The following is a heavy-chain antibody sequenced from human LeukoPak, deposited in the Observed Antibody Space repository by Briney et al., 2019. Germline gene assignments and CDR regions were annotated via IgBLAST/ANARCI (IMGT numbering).Heavy chain of an antibody. Sequence: SETLSLTCTVSGGSISSSSYYWGWIRQPPGKGLEWIGSIYYSGSTYYNPSLKSRVTTSVDMSKNQFSLKLSSVTAADTAVYYCARGVVIAPQTFDYWGQGTLVTVSS. V-gene: IGHV4-39*01. CDR3: ARGVVIAPQTFDY. D-gene: IGHD2-21*01. CDR1: GGSISSSSYY. CDR2: IYYSGST. J-gene: IGHJ4*02.